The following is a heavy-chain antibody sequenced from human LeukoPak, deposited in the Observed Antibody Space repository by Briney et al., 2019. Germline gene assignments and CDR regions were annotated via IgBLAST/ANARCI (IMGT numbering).Heavy chain of an antibody. J-gene: IGHJ3*02. CDR3: AKTSSGWYDAFDI. Sequence: GGSQRLSCAASGFTFSSYAMSWVRQAPGKGLEWVSAISGSGGSTYYADSVKGRFTISRDNSKNTLYLQMNSLRAEDTAVYYCAKTSSGWYDAFDIWGQGTMVTVSS. V-gene: IGHV3-23*01. CDR1: GFTFSSYA. CDR2: ISGSGGST. D-gene: IGHD6-19*01.